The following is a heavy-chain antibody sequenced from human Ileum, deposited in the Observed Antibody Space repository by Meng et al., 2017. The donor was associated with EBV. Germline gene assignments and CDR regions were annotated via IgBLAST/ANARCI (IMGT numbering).Heavy chain of an antibody. D-gene: IGHD2-2*01. J-gene: IGHJ4*02. CDR2: IYHSGST. V-gene: IGHV4-4*02. CDR1: GGSISRSNW. CDR3: ARGYCSSTSCYAALYYFDY. Sequence: GPVLAMPSVALSLTCAVSGGSISRSNWWSWVRQPPGKGLVWIGEIYHSGSTNYNPSLKSRVTISVDKSKNQFSLKLSSVTAADTAVYYCARGYCSSTSCYAALYYFDYWGQGTLVTVSS.